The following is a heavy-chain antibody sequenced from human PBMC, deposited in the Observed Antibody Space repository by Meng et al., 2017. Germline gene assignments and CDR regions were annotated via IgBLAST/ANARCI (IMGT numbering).Heavy chain of an antibody. CDR2: IGSSGSTI. D-gene: IGHD1-26*01. V-gene: IGHV3-11*04. Sequence: VPLLGCAWGCVECGGSWRLYCAGSGFTFSDYNISLIRQAPGQGLGWVSYIGSSGSTIYYADSVKGRFTISRDDATNSLYLQMNSLRAEDTAVYYYATGSGSYYEAEYFQHWGQGTLVTVSS. CDR3: ATGSGSYYEAEYFQH. CDR1: GFTFSDYN. J-gene: IGHJ1*01.